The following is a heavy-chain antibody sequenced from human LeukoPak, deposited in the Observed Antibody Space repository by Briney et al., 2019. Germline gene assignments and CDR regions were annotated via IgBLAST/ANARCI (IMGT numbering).Heavy chain of an antibody. V-gene: IGHV3-21*01. CDR3: AKDGGTHFDH. D-gene: IGHD1-26*01. CDR1: GFTFNSYS. J-gene: IGHJ4*02. CDR2: ISSSSSYI. Sequence: GGSLRLSCAASGFTFNSYSMNWVRQAPGKGLEWVSSISSSSSYIYYADSVKGRFTITRDNAQNSLTLHMNTLRADDTAVYYCAKDGGTHFDHWGQGTLVTVSS.